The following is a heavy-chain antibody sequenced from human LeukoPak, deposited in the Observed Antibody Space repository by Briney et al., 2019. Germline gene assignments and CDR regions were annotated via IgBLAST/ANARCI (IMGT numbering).Heavy chain of an antibody. CDR3: ARDLNRNYAPLPVGY. CDR2: ISSSGSTI. CDR1: GFTLSDYY. V-gene: IGHV3-11*04. D-gene: IGHD1-7*01. J-gene: IGHJ4*02. Sequence: GGSLRLSCAASGFTLSDYYMSWIRQAPGQGLEWVSYISSSGSTIYYADSVKGRFTISRDNAKNSLYLQMNSLRAEDTAVYYCARDLNRNYAPLPVGYWGQGTLVTVSS.